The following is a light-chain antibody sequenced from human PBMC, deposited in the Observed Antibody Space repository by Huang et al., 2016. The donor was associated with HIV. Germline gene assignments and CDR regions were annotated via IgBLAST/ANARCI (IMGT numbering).Light chain of an antibody. CDR2: DAS. V-gene: IGKV3-11*01. J-gene: IGKJ4*01. CDR1: QRVNTF. CDR3: QQRSDWPLT. Sequence: EIMLTQSPATLSLSPGEKATLSCMASQRVNTFLAWYQQKPGQAPRRLIYDASNRATGIPARFSGSGSGTDFTLTISSLEPEDSAVYYCQQRSDWPLTLGGGTKVEIQ.